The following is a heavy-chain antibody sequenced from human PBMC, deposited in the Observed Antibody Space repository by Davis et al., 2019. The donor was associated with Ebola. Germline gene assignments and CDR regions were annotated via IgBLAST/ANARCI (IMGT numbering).Heavy chain of an antibody. D-gene: IGHD3-22*01. V-gene: IGHV1-69*13. Sequence: AASVKVSCKASGDTFSNYAISWVRQAPGQGLEWVGGSIPVFGTATYAQRFQGRVTITADESTTTAYMELSSLRAEDTAVYYCASTKWLSRFDYWGQGTLVTVSS. CDR2: SIPVFGTA. CDR3: ASTKWLSRFDY. CDR1: GDTFSNYA. J-gene: IGHJ4*02.